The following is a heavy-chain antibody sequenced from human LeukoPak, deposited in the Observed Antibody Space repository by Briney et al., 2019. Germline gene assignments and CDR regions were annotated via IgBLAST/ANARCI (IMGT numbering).Heavy chain of an antibody. J-gene: IGHJ4*02. V-gene: IGHV3-30*04. CDR2: ISYDGSNN. Sequence: GRSLRLSCAASGFTFSSYAMHWVRQAPGKGLEWLAVISYDGSNNYYADSVKGRFTISRDNSKNTLYLQMNSLRAEDTAVYYCARGIYYDFWSGYYGWGQGTLVTVSS. CDR1: GFTFSSYA. D-gene: IGHD3-3*01. CDR3: ARGIYYDFWSGYYG.